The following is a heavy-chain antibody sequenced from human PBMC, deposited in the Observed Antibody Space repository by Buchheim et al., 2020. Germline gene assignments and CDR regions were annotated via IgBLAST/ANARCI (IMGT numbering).Heavy chain of an antibody. J-gene: IGHJ6*02. CDR2: ISHDGSNK. CDR1: GFTFSSYA. CDR3: ARDLLEWLWFGELLDYYGMDV. D-gene: IGHD3-10*01. Sequence: QVQLVESGGGVVQPGRSLRLSCAASGFTFSSYAMHWVRQAPGKGLEWVAVISHDGSNKYYADSVKGRFTISRDNSKNTLSLQMNSLRAEDTAVYYCARDLLEWLWFGELLDYYGMDVWGQGTT. V-gene: IGHV3-30*04.